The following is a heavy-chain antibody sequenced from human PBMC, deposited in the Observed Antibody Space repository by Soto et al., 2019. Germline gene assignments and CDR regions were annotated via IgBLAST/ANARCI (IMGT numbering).Heavy chain of an antibody. J-gene: IGHJ2*01. V-gene: IGHV3-23*01. Sequence: GGSLRLSCAASGFTFSSYAMSWVRQAPGKGLEWVSAISGSGGSTYYADSVKGRFTISRDNSKNTLYLQMNSLRAEDTAVYYCAKASLVLGRFGELPSWYFDLWGRGTLVTVSS. CDR3: AKASLVLGRFGELPSWYFDL. CDR1: GFTFSSYA. CDR2: ISGSGGST. D-gene: IGHD3-10*01.